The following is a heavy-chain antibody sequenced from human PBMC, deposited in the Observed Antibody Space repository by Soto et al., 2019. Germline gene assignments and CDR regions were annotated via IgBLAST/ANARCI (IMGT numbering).Heavy chain of an antibody. CDR1: GGTFSSYA. CDR2: IIPIFGTA. Sequence: QVQLVQSGAEVKKPGSSVKVSCKASGGTFSSYAISWVRQAPGQGLEWMGGIIPIFGTADYAQKFQGRVAITADASTSTAYMGLSSLRSEDTAVYYCASAWGPSYYSGMDVWGQGTTVTVSS. CDR3: ASAWGPSYYSGMDV. V-gene: IGHV1-69*12. D-gene: IGHD3-16*01. J-gene: IGHJ6*02.